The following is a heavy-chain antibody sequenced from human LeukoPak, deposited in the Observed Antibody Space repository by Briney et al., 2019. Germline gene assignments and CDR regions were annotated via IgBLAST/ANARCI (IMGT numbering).Heavy chain of an antibody. CDR2: ISYDGSNK. CDR3: AKDTQTWQWLVNPVDY. D-gene: IGHD6-19*01. J-gene: IGHJ4*02. Sequence: PGRSLRLSCAASGFTFSSYGMHWVRQAPGKGLEWVAVISYDGSNKYYADSVKGRFTISRDNSKNTLYLQMNSLRAEDTAVYYCAKDTQTWQWLVNPVDYWGQGTLVTVSS. CDR1: GFTFSSYG. V-gene: IGHV3-30*18.